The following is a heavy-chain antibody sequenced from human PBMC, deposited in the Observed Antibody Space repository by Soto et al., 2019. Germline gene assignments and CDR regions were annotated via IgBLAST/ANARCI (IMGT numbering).Heavy chain of an antibody. CDR1: GFTFSDYY. V-gene: IGHV3-11*01. D-gene: IGHD6-13*01. Sequence: QVQLVESGGGLVKPGGSLRLSCAASGFTFSDYYMSWIRQAPGKGLEWVSYISSSGSTIYYADSVKGRFTISRDNAKNSLYLQMNSLRAEDTAVYYCARDSVDEGRVGYSSSWYRTHYYYGMDVWGQGTTVTVSS. CDR2: ISSSGSTI. J-gene: IGHJ6*02. CDR3: ARDSVDEGRVGYSSSWYRTHYYYGMDV.